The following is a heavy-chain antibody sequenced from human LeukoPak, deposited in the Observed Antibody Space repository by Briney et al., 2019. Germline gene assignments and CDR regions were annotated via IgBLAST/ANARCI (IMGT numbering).Heavy chain of an antibody. Sequence: SETLSLTCAVYGGSFSGYHWSWIRQPPGKGLEWIGEINHSGSTNYNPSLKSRVTISVDTSKNQFSLKLSSVTAADTAVYYCASLRSYYYYGMDVWGQGTTVTVSS. J-gene: IGHJ6*02. CDR1: GGSFSGYH. CDR2: INHSGST. CDR3: ASLRSYYYYGMDV. V-gene: IGHV4-34*01.